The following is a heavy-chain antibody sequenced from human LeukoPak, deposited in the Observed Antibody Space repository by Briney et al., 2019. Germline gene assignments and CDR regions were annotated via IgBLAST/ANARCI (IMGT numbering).Heavy chain of an antibody. V-gene: IGHV1-46*01. Sequence: ASVKVSCKASGYTFTSYYMHWVRQAPGQGLEWMGIINPSGGSTSYAQKFQGRVTMTRDTSTSTVYMELSSLRSEDTAVYYCARDPRLLYDSSGYPLDYWGQGTLVTVSS. J-gene: IGHJ4*02. D-gene: IGHD3-22*01. CDR2: INPSGGST. CDR3: ARDPRLLYDSSGYPLDY. CDR1: GYTFTSYY.